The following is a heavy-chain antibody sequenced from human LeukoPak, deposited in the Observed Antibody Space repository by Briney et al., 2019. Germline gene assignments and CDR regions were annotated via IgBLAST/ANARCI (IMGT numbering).Heavy chain of an antibody. CDR3: AIYGGSGTNAFDM. D-gene: IGHD5-12*01. CDR1: GFTFSSYA. CDR2: ISGGGGST. J-gene: IGHJ3*02. V-gene: IGHV3-23*01. Sequence: PGGSLRLSCAASGFTFSSYAMTWVRQGPGKGLEWVSDISGGGGSTYYADSVKGRFTISRDNSKNTLYLQMHSLRAEDTAVYDCAIYGGSGTNAFDMWGQGTMVTVSS.